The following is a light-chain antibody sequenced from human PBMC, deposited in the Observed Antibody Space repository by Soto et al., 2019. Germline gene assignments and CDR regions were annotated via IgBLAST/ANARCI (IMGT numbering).Light chain of an antibody. CDR2: STN. CDR3: VLYMGSGIWV. Sequence: QAVVTQEPSFSVSPGGTVTLTCGLSSGSVSTSYYPSWYQQTPGQAPRTLIYSTNTRSPGVPDRFSGSILGNRAALTITGAQADYESDYYCVLYMGSGIWVFGGGTKLTVL. J-gene: IGLJ3*02. CDR1: SGSVSTSYY. V-gene: IGLV8-61*01.